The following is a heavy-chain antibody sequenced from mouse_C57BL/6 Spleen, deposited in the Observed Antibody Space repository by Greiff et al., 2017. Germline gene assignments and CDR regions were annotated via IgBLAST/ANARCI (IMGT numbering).Heavy chain of an antibody. CDR3: ARDDYDEGGGWFAY. D-gene: IGHD2-4*01. J-gene: IGHJ3*01. CDR1: GYTFTSYG. CDR2: IYPRSGNT. Sequence: VKLVESGAELARPGASVKLSCKASGYTFTSYGISWVKQRTGQGLEWIGEIYPRSGNTYYNEKFKGKATLTADKSSSTAYMELRSLTSEDSAVYFCARDDYDEGGGWFAYWGQGTLVTVSA. V-gene: IGHV1-81*01.